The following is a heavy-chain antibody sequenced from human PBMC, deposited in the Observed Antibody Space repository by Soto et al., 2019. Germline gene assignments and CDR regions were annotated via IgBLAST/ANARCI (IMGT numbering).Heavy chain of an antibody. CDR3: ARERTRGFDP. J-gene: IGHJ5*02. Sequence: QVQLVQSGAEVKKPGASVKVSCKASGYTFTSYDINWVRQATGQGLEWMGWMNPNSGNTAYAHKFLGRVSMTRNTSISTDYMELSSLRSEDTAVYYCARERTRGFDPWGQGTLVTVSS. V-gene: IGHV1-8*01. CDR2: MNPNSGNT. CDR1: GYTFTSYD.